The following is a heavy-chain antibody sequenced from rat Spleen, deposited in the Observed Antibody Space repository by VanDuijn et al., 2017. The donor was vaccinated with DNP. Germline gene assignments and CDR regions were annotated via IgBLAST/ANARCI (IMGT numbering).Heavy chain of an antibody. CDR1: GFIFSNYW. Sequence: EVQLVESGGGPVQPGRSLKLSCVASGFIFSNYWMTWIRQAPGKGLEWVASISNPGDNTYYSDSVKGRFTISRDNAKSTLYLQMDSLRSEDTATYYCTSNPHIRTAAPFDYWGQGVMVTVSS. D-gene: IGHD3-8*01. J-gene: IGHJ2*01. V-gene: IGHV5-31*01. CDR2: ISNPGDNT. CDR3: TSNPHIRTAAPFDY.